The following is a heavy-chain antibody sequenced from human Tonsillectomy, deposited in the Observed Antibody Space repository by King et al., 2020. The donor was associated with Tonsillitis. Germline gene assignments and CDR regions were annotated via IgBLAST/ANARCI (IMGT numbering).Heavy chain of an antibody. CDR3: ARGNTNMSP. CDR2: SYPGDSDT. J-gene: IGHJ5*02. D-gene: IGHD2/OR15-2a*01. CDR1: GYTFTRYW. Sequence: QLVQSGAEVKKPGESLKISCKSSGYTFTRYWIAWVRQMPGKGLEWIVISYPGDSDTRYSPSFEGQVTNSADKSIRTAYLQWSSLKASDSAMYFCARGNTNMSPWGQGTLVTVSS. V-gene: IGHV5-51*03.